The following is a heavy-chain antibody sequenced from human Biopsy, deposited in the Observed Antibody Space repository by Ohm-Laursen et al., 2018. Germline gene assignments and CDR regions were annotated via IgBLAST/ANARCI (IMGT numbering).Heavy chain of an antibody. CDR2: INRNNGNV. D-gene: IGHD3-16*02. Sequence: SLRLSCAASGFTFEDYAMHWVRQAPGRGLEWVSSINRNNGNVGYADSVKGRFTISRDNAKNSLYLQMNNLRTEDTALYYCAKDNLPPARGPLNYYFYGMDVWGQGTTVTVS. J-gene: IGHJ6*02. CDR3: AKDNLPPARGPLNYYFYGMDV. CDR1: GFTFEDYA. V-gene: IGHV3-9*01.